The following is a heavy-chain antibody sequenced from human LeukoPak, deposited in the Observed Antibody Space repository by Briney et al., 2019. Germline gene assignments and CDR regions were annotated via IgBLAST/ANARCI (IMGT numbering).Heavy chain of an antibody. CDR2: VHPDTGYA. V-gene: IGHV1-8*01. D-gene: IGHD1-14*01. J-gene: IGHJ5*02. CDR1: GYPFTTYE. CDR3: ARGPRNDP. Sequence: GASVKVSCKTSGYPFTTYENNWVRQAAGQGLEWMGWVHPDTGYADYAQKFQGRVTMTSDTSISTAYMELSSLRSDDTAVYFCARGPRNDPWGQGTLVTVSS.